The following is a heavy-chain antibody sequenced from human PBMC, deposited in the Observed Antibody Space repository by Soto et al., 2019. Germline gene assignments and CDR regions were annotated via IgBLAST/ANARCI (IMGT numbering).Heavy chain of an antibody. CDR2: INPNSGGT. J-gene: IGHJ4*02. D-gene: IGHD3-22*01. CDR1: GYTFTGYY. CDR3: ARLGGEDYYESSGYLGLDY. Sequence: QVQLVQSGAEVKKPGASVKVSCKASGYTFTGYYMHWVRQAPGQGLEWMGWINPNSGGTNYAQKXXGWVPRTRDTXXSXAXXELSRLRSDDTAVYYCARLGGEDYYESSGYLGLDYWGQGTLVTVSS. V-gene: IGHV1-2*04.